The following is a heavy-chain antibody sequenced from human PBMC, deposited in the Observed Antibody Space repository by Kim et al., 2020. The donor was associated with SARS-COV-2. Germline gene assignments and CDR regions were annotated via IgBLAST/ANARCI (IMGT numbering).Heavy chain of an antibody. J-gene: IGHJ5*02. Sequence: SETLSLTCAVYGGSFSGYYWSWIRQPPGKGLEWIGEINHSGSTNYNPSLKSRVTISVDTSKNQFSLKLSSVTAADTAVYYCAPRRPYGGNPTTAYNWFDPWGQGTLVTVSS. CDR2: INHSGST. CDR1: GGSFSGYY. CDR3: APRRPYGGNPTTAYNWFDP. V-gene: IGHV4-34*01. D-gene: IGHD4-17*01.